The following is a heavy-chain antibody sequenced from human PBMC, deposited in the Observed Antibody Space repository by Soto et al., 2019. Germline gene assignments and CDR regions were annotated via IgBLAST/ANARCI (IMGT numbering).Heavy chain of an antibody. J-gene: IGHJ4*02. V-gene: IGHV1-69*02. Sequence: QVQLVQSGAEVKKPGSSVKFSCKASGGTFSSYTISWVRQAPGQGLEWMGRIIPIVGKTNYEQKFQGRVTITADKSTNTAYMELSSLRFEDTAVYYCARTTVTTAVIDYWGQGTLVTVSS. CDR3: ARTTVTTAVIDY. CDR2: IIPIVGKT. D-gene: IGHD4-17*01. CDR1: GGTFSSYT.